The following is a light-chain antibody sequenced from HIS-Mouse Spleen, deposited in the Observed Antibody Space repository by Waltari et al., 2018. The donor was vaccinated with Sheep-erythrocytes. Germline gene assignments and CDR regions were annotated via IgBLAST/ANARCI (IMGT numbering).Light chain of an antibody. CDR3: AAWDDSLSGPV. V-gene: IGLV1-47*01. CDR2: RNK. J-gene: IGLJ7*02. Sequence: QSVLTQPPSASGTPGQRVTISCSGSSSNIGSNCVYWYQQLPGTAPKLLIYRNKQRPSGVPDLFSGSKSGHSGSLTISGLRSEDEADYYCAAWDDSLSGPVFGGGTQLTAL. CDR1: SSNIGSNC.